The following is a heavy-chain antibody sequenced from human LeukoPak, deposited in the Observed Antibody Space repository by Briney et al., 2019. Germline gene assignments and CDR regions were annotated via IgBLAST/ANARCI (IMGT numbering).Heavy chain of an antibody. J-gene: IGHJ4*02. V-gene: IGHV3-7*01. D-gene: IGHD1-26*01. Sequence: GGSLRLSCAASEFTFSRHWMSWVRQAPGKGLEWVANIKQDGSGKHYGDSVRGLFTISRDNAKNSLYLKMNSLRAEDTAVYYFAREEGSLGGPDGLWGQGTPGTVSS. CDR2: IKQDGSGK. CDR1: EFTFSRHW. CDR3: AREEGSLGGPDGL.